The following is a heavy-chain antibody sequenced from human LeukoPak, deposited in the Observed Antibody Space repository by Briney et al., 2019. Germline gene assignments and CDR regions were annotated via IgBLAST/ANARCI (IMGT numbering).Heavy chain of an antibody. CDR1: GFTFSSYA. CDR3: AKSVVVAAYYYFDY. Sequence: GGSLRLSCAASGFTFSSYAMSWVRQAPGKGLEWVSGISGSGGNTYYADSVKGRFTISRDNSKNTLYLQMNSLRAEDTAVYYCAKSVVVAAYYYFDYWGQGTLVTVSS. D-gene: IGHD2-15*01. J-gene: IGHJ4*02. V-gene: IGHV3-23*01. CDR2: ISGSGGNT.